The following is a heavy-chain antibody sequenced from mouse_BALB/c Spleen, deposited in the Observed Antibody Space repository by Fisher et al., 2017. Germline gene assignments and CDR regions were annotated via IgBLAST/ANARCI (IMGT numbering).Heavy chain of an antibody. V-gene: IGHV1-64*01. J-gene: IGHJ4*01. Sequence: KSKGKATMTVDKSSSTAYMELSSLTSEDSAVYYCASPITTGAMDYWGQGTSVTVSS. CDR3: ASPITTGAMDY. D-gene: IGHD1-1*01.